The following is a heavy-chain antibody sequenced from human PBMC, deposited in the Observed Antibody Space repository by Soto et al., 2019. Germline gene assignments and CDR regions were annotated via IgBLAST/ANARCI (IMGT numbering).Heavy chain of an antibody. J-gene: IGHJ4*02. Sequence: QVQLVESGGGVVHPERSLRLSCAASAFTFSSYGMHWVRQAPGKGLEWVAVIWYDGSNKYSADSVKGRFTIARDNSKNTLYLQMNSLRVEDTAVYYCARGGRVGGYGASVAYWGQGTLVTVSS. V-gene: IGHV3-33*01. D-gene: IGHD5-12*01. CDR2: IWYDGSNK. CDR3: ARGGRVGGYGASVAY. CDR1: AFTFSSYG.